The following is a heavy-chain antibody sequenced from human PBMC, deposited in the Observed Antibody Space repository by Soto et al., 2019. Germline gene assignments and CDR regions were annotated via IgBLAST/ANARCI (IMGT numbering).Heavy chain of an antibody. CDR2: ITWNSGSA. J-gene: IGHJ2*01. V-gene: IGHV3-9*01. Sequence: EVQLVESGGGLVQPGMSLRLSCAASGFNFDDYAMNWVRQAPGKGPEWVSGITWNSGSAGYADSVRGRFTISRDNAKKVLSLEMNRLRVEDTALYYCAKDRGATDWYFDYWGRGTLVTVSS. CDR1: GFNFDDYA. CDR3: AKDRGATDWYFDY.